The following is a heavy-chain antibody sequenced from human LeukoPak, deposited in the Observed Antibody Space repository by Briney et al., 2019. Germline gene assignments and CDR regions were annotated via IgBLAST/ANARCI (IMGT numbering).Heavy chain of an antibody. V-gene: IGHV4-39*07. Sequence: PSETLSLTCTVSGGSISSSSYYWGWIRQPPGKGLEWIGRFYTSGSTNYNPSLKSRVTMSVDTSKNQFSLKLSSVTAADTAVYYCARGYSNLDYWGQGTLVTVSS. CDR1: GGSISSSSYY. CDR2: FYTSGST. CDR3: ARGYSNLDY. D-gene: IGHD4-11*01. J-gene: IGHJ4*02.